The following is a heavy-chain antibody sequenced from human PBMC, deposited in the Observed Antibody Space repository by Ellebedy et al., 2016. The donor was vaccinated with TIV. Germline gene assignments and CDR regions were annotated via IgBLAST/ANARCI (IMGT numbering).Heavy chain of an antibody. CDR1: GFTFSRFG. V-gene: IGHV3-30*18. J-gene: IGHJ4*02. D-gene: IGHD1-1*01. Sequence: GESLKISCAASGFTFSRFGMQWVRQAPAKGLEWVAVISHYGSVKHYADSVKGRFTISRDNSKNTLNLQLSSLRSEDTAVYYCAKETTELTATTLYWGQGTLVTVSS. CDR3: AKETTELTATTLY. CDR2: ISHYGSVK.